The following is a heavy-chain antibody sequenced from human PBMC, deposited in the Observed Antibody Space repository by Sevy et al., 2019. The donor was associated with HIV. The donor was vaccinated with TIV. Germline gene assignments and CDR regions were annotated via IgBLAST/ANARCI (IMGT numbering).Heavy chain of an antibody. J-gene: IGHJ4*02. CDR3: ARNYVSGGYFDY. D-gene: IGHD3-10*01. CDR2: IYHSGST. CDR1: GGSISSGGYS. V-gene: IGHV4-30-2*01. Sequence: SETLSLTCAVSGGSISSGGYSWSWIRQPPGKGLEWIGYIYHSGSTYYNPSLKSRVTISVDRSKNQFSLKLSSVTAADTAVYYCARNYVSGGYFDYWGQGTLVTVSS.